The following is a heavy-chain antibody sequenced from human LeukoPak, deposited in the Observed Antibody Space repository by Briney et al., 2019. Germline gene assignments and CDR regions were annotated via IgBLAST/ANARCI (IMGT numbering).Heavy chain of an antibody. J-gene: IGHJ3*02. CDR2: IYTSGST. CDR1: GGSISSGSYY. Sequence: PSETLSLTCTVSGGSISSGSYYWSWIRQPAGKGLEWIGRIYTSGSTNYNPSLKSRVTISVDTSKNQFSLKLSSVTAADTAVYYCARGAKLYAFDIWGQGTMVTVSS. V-gene: IGHV4-61*02. D-gene: IGHD3-10*01. CDR3: ARGAKLYAFDI.